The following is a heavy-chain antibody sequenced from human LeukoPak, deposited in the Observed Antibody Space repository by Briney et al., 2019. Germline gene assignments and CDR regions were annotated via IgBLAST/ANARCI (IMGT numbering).Heavy chain of an antibody. CDR2: LSGSGGST. CDR3: AKGSSSGWSGDYFDY. Sequence: GGSLRLSCAASGFTFSNYGMHWVRQAPGKGLEWVSALSGSGGSTYYADSVKGRFTISRDNSKNTLYLQMNSLRAEDTAVYYCAKGSSSGWSGDYFDYWGQGTLVTVPS. CDR1: GFTFSNYG. J-gene: IGHJ4*02. D-gene: IGHD6-19*01. V-gene: IGHV3-23*01.